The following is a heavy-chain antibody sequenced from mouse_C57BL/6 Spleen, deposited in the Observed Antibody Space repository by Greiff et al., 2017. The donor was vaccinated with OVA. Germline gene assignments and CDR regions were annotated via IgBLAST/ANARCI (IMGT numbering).Heavy chain of an antibody. J-gene: IGHJ3*01. CDR1: GYAFSSSW. Sequence: QVQLQQSGPELVKPGASVKISCKASGYAFSSSWMNWVKQRPGKGLEWIGRIYPGDGDTNYNGKFKGKATLTADKSSSTAYMQLSSLTSEDSAVYSCARYDYDGAWFAYWGQGPLVTVSA. CDR3: ARYDYDGAWFAY. CDR2: IYPGDGDT. V-gene: IGHV1-82*01. D-gene: IGHD2-4*01.